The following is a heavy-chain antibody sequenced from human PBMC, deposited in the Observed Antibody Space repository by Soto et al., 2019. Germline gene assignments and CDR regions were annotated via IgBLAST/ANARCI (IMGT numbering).Heavy chain of an antibody. CDR2: ISGSGTNT. CDR3: AKDLGGYLTGAYFDY. D-gene: IGHD3-10*01. V-gene: IGHV3-23*01. CDR1: GFTFKSYA. Sequence: EVQLLESGGGLVQPRGSLRLSCAASGFTFKSYAMTWVRQAPGKGLEWVSAISGSGTNTSYTDSVKGRFTISRDNSKNTLYLQMNSLRAEDTAVYYCAKDLGGYLTGAYFDYWGPGTLVTVSS. J-gene: IGHJ4*02.